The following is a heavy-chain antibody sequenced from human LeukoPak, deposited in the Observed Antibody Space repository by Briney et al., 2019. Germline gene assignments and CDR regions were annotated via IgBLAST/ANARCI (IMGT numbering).Heavy chain of an antibody. CDR3: ASGSSLSLGNEGFDY. Sequence: ASVKVSCKASGYTFTGYYMHWVRQAPGQGLEWMGWINPNSGATVYAQKFQGRVTMTRDTSISTAYMELSRLRSDDTAVHYCASGSSLSLGNEGFDYWGQGTLVTVSS. J-gene: IGHJ4*02. D-gene: IGHD1-1*01. CDR2: INPNSGAT. CDR1: GYTFTGYY. V-gene: IGHV1-2*02.